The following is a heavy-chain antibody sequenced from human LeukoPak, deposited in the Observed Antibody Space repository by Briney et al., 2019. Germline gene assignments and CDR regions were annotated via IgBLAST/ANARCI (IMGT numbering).Heavy chain of an antibody. CDR1: GFTLSTNA. CDR3: TKDVGKWESLHFFDY. J-gene: IGHJ4*02. Sequence: GGSLRLSCLTSGFTLSTNAMSWVRQAPGKGLEWISGISGSGASTYYADSVKGRFTISRDDSRNTLYLQMNSLRGDDTAVYYCTKDVGKWESLHFFDYWGQGTLVTVSS. V-gene: IGHV3-23*01. D-gene: IGHD1-26*01. CDR2: ISGSGAST.